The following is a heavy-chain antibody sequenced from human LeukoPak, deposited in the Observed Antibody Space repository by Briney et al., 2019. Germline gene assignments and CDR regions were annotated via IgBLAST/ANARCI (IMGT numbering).Heavy chain of an antibody. CDR3: AKLSLSSRTRKVLMVTYFDS. V-gene: IGHV3-23*01. CDR2: ISGSGGST. J-gene: IGHJ4*02. D-gene: IGHD2-8*01. CDR1: GFTFSSYA. Sequence: GGSLRLSCAASGFTFSSYAMSWVRQAPGKGLEWVSAISGSGGSTYYADSVKGRFTISRDNSKNTLYLQMNSLRAEDTAVYYCAKLSLSSRTRKVLMVTYFDSWGQGTLVTVSS.